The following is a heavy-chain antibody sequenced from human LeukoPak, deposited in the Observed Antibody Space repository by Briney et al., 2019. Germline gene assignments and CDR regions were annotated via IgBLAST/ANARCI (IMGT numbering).Heavy chain of an antibody. Sequence: SETLSLTCTVSGGSISSYYWSWIRQPPGKGLEWIGYIYYSGSTNYNPSLKSRVTISVDTSKNQFSLKLSSVTAADTAVYYCAREEGATDDYWGQGTLVTVSS. CDR1: GGSISSYY. CDR3: AREEGATDDY. CDR2: IYYSGST. D-gene: IGHD1-26*01. V-gene: IGHV4-59*01. J-gene: IGHJ4*02.